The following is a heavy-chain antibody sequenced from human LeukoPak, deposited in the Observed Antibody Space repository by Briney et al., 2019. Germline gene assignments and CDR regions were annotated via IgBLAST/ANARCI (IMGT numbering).Heavy chain of an antibody. D-gene: IGHD6-6*01. J-gene: IGHJ4*02. CDR3: ARVVSYSSSPAYFDY. CDR2: IYTSGST. V-gene: IGHV4-4*07. Sequence: SETLSLTCTVPGGSISSYYWSWIRQPAGKGLEWFGRIYTSGSTNYNPSLKSRVTMSVDTSKNQFSLKLSSVTAADTAVYYCARVVSYSSSPAYFDYWGQGTLVTVSS. CDR1: GGSISSYY.